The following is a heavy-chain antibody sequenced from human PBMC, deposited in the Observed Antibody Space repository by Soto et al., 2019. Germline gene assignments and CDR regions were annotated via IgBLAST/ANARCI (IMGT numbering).Heavy chain of an antibody. D-gene: IGHD2-2*01. CDR1: GYSISSGNY. V-gene: IGHV4-38-2*01. CDR3: RSSTSCYDESCVDV. Sequence: SETLSLTCAVSGYSISSGNYWAWIRQPPGRGLEWIGSLYHIGSTHYNTSLKSRVTISVDTSKNHFSLELSSVTAADTAIYYCRSSTSCYDESCVDVWGQGTMVTVSS. J-gene: IGHJ6*02. CDR2: LYHIGST.